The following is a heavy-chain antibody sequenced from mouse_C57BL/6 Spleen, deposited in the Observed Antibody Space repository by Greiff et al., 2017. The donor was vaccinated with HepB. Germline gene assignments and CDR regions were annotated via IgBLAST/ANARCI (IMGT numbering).Heavy chain of an antibody. CDR3: ARRVDSYAMDY. J-gene: IGHJ4*01. Sequence: QVQLKQPGAELVRPGTSVKLSCKASGYTFTSYWMHWVKQRPGQGLEWIGVIDPSDSYTNYNQKFKGKATLTVDTSSSTAYMQLSSLTSEDSAVYYCARRVDSYAMDYWGQGTSVTVSS. D-gene: IGHD1-1*01. V-gene: IGHV1-59*01. CDR2: IDPSDSYT. CDR1: GYTFTSYW.